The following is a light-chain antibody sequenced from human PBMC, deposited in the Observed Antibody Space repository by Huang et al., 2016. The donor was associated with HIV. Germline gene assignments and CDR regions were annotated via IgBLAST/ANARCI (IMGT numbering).Light chain of an antibody. CDR2: GAS. CDR3: QQYNNWPWT. J-gene: IGKJ1*01. Sequence: STRAVSPRESATRACRATQSVNCDLAGYKQRGGQAPRLLIYGASTRATGIPARFSGSGSGTEFTLTISSLQSEDFAVYYCQQYNNWPWTFGQGTKVEIE. V-gene: IGKV3-15*01. CDR1: QSVNCD.